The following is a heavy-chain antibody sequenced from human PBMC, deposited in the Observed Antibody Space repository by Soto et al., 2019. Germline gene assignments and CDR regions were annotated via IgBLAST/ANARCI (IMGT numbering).Heavy chain of an antibody. J-gene: IGHJ4*02. CDR2: IYYRGNT. CDR3: ARHRDTSSRYLLPDY. Sequence: SDTLSLTCTVSCGSISSGGHYWGWIRQPPGKGLEWIGNIYYRGNTYYNPSLRSRVTISVDTSKNQFSLKVTSLTAADTAVYYCARHRDTSSRYLLPDYWGQGILVTVSS. CDR1: CGSISSGGHY. D-gene: IGHD6-13*01. V-gene: IGHV4-39*01.